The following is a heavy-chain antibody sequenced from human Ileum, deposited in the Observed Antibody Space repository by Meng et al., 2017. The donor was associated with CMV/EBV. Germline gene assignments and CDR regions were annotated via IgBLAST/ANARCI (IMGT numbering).Heavy chain of an antibody. D-gene: IGHD5-12*01. CDR2: INPSGGGT. J-gene: IGHJ4*02. Sequence: KASGYTLTSYFMHWVRQGPGQGLEWMGTINPSGGGTRYAQKFQGRVTMTRDTSTSTVYVEVSSLRSEDTAVYYCARPTVNGSSGLDYWGQGTLVTVSS. V-gene: IGHV1-46*01. CDR1: GYTLTSYF. CDR3: ARPTVNGSSGLDY.